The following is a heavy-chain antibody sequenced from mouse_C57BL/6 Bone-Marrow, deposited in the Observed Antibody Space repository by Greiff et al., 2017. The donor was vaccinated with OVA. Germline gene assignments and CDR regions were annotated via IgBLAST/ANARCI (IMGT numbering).Heavy chain of an antibody. Sequence: EVMLVESGGGLVQPKGSLKLSCAASGFTFNTYAMHWVRQAPGKGLEWVARIRSKSSNYATYYADSVKDRFTISRDDSQSMLYLQMNNLKTEDTAMYYCVREGTAQAVYYAMDYWGQGTSVTVSS. V-gene: IGHV10-3*01. D-gene: IGHD3-2*02. CDR1: GFTFNTYA. CDR2: IRSKSSNYAT. CDR3: VREGTAQAVYYAMDY. J-gene: IGHJ4*01.